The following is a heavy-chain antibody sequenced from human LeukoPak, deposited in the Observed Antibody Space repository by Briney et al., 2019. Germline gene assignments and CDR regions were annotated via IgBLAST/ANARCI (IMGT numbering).Heavy chain of an antibody. J-gene: IGHJ6*02. CDR1: GGTFSSYA. Sequence: SVKVSCKASGGTFSSYAISWVRQAPGQGLEWMGRIIPIFGIANYAQKFQGRVTITADKSTSTAYMELSSLRSEDTAVYYCASRIAAAGPTRDYYYYGMDVWGQGTTVTVSS. V-gene: IGHV1-69*04. CDR3: ASRIAAAGPTRDYYYYGMDV. CDR2: IIPIFGIA. D-gene: IGHD6-13*01.